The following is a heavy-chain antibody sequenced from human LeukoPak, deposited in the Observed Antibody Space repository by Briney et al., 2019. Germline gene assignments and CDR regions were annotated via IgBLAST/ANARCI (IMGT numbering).Heavy chain of an antibody. CDR2: INHSGST. V-gene: IGHV4-34*01. D-gene: IGHD2-2*01. CDR1: GGSFSGYY. Sequence: PSETLSLTCAVYGGSFSGYYWSWIRQPPGKGLEWIGEINHSGSTNYNPSLKSRVTISVDTSKNQFSLKLSSVTAADTAVYYCARSAYCSSTSCSYYYYYYYMDVWGKGTTVTVSS. J-gene: IGHJ6*03. CDR3: ARSAYCSSTSCSYYYYYYYMDV.